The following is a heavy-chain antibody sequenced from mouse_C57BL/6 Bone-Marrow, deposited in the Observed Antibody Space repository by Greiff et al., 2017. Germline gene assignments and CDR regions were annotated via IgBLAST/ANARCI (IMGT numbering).Heavy chain of an antibody. V-gene: IGHV1-53*01. CDR1: GYTFTSYW. J-gene: IGHJ3*01. CDR2: INPSNGGT. D-gene: IGHD2-4*01. Sequence: QVQLQQPGTELVKPGASVKLSCKASGYTFTSYWMHWVKQRPGQGLEWIGNINPSNGGTNYNEKFKSKATLTVDKSSSTAYMQRSSLTSEDSAVYYCAGGALYYDYDRFAYWGQGTLVTVSA. CDR3: AGGALYYDYDRFAY.